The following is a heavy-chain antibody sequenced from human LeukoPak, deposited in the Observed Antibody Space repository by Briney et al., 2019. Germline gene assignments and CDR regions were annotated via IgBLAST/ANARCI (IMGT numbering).Heavy chain of an antibody. CDR2: INHSGST. Sequence: SETLSLTCAVYGGSFSGYYWSWIRQPPGKGLEWIGEINHSGSTNYNPSLKSRVTIPVDTSKNQFSLKLSSVTAADTAVYYCARGLADCSSTSCYVDYWGQGTLVTVSS. J-gene: IGHJ4*02. D-gene: IGHD2-2*01. V-gene: IGHV4-34*01. CDR1: GGSFSGYY. CDR3: ARGLADCSSTSCYVDY.